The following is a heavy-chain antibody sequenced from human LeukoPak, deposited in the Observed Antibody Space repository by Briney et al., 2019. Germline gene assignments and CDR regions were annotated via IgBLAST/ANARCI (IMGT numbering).Heavy chain of an antibody. CDR3: VRGSRSAFDI. J-gene: IGHJ3*02. Sequence: SQTLPLTCVISGDSVSTNGVAWSWIRHSPSRGLEWLGRTYYRSKWYNEYALSVRSRIIITPDTSKNQFSLQLTSVTPEDTAAFYCVRGSRSAFDIWGQGTMVTVSS. CDR1: GDSVSTNGVA. CDR2: TYYRSKWYN. V-gene: IGHV6-1*01.